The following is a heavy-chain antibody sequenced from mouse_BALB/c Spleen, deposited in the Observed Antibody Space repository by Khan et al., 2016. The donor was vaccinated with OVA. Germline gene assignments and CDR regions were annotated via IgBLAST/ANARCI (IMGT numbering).Heavy chain of an antibody. CDR3: ARGYDFVAS. CDR1: GYSFTLYY. D-gene: IGHD2-14*01. J-gene: IGHJ3*01. CDR2: VNPNTDNI. V-gene: IGHV1-26*01. Sequence: VQLQQSGPDLVKPGASVKISCKASGYSFTLYYMSWVKQSLGKSLEWIGRVNPNTDNINYNQEFKGKAILTVDKSSNTAYMELRSLTSEDSAVYFCARGYDFVASWGQGTLVTVSA.